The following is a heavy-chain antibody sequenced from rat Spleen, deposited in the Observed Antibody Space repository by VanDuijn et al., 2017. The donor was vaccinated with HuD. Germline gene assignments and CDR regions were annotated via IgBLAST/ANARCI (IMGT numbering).Heavy chain of an antibody. CDR3: TRAFGSQYFDY. Sequence: VQLVESGGGLVQPGKSLKLSCSASGFTFSSYGMHWIRQVPGKGLDWVAYISSSSCTVYADAVKGRFTISRDNGKNTLYLQVNSLESEDTAIYYCTRAFGSQYFDYWGQGVMVTVSS. CDR1: GFTFSSYG. V-gene: IGHV5-62*01. CDR2: ISSSSCT. J-gene: IGHJ2*01. D-gene: IGHD4-3*01.